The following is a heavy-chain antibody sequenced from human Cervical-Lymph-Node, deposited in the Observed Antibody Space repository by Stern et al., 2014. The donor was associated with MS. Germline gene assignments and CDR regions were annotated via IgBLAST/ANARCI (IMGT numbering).Heavy chain of an antibody. CDR1: GASISSGPSY. CDR2: IFYSGST. V-gene: IGHV4-31*03. Sequence: QVQLQESGPGLVKPSQTLSLTCTVSGASISSGPSYWNWIRQRPGKDLEWIGYIFYSGSTHYNPSLKGRVSISVDTSKNLLSLRLTSVTAADTAVYYCATCGGDCYHFHYWGQGSLVTVSS. D-gene: IGHD2-21*02. J-gene: IGHJ4*02. CDR3: ATCGGDCYHFHY.